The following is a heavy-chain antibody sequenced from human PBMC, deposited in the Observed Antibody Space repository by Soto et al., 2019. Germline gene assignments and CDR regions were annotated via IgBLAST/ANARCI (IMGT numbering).Heavy chain of an antibody. CDR3: AREGRSPTWFDS. Sequence: KQSPTLSLTCAISGDSVSNNRAAWNWIRQSPSRGLEWLGRTYYYKSKWDNDYAVSLKSRITINPDTSNNQFSLQLKSLSPEDTAVYYCAREGRSPTWFDSWGQGILVTVSS. V-gene: IGHV6-1*01. CDR1: GDSVSNNRAA. J-gene: IGHJ5*01. CDR2: TYYYKSKWDN.